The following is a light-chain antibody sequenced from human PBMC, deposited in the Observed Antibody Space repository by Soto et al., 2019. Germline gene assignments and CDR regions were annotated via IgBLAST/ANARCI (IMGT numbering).Light chain of an antibody. CDR2: GSS. CDR3: LQYNNWPPWT. Sequence: EIVMTQSPATLSVSPGERVTLSCRASQSVSNKLAWYQQKPGQAPRLLIYGSSTRATGLPARFSGSGSGTEFTLTINSLQSEDVAVYYCLQYNNWPPWTFGQGTKVEIK. V-gene: IGKV3-15*01. J-gene: IGKJ1*01. CDR1: QSVSNK.